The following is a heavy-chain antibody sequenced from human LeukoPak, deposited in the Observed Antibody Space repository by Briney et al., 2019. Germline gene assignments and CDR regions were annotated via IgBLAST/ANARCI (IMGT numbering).Heavy chain of an antibody. V-gene: IGHV4-34*01. Sequence: TSETLSLTCAVYGGSFSGYYRSWIRQPPGKGLEWIGEINHSGSTNYNPSLKSRVTISVDTSKNQFSLKLSSVTAADTAVYYCARHVKHEWFGELLPDYWGQGTLVTVSS. CDR3: ARHVKHEWFGELLPDY. CDR2: INHSGST. CDR1: GGSFSGYY. J-gene: IGHJ4*02. D-gene: IGHD3-10*01.